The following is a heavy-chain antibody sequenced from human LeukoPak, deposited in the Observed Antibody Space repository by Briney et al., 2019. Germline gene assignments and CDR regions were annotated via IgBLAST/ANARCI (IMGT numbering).Heavy chain of an antibody. V-gene: IGHV1-2*02. CDR3: ATGGYYDSSGYFHDAFDI. D-gene: IGHD3-22*01. CDR2: INPNSGGT. J-gene: IGHJ3*02. CDR1: GYTFTGYY. Sequence: ASVKVSCKASGYTFTGYYMHWVRQAPGQGLEWMGWINPNSGGTNYAQKFQGRVTMTRGTSISTAYMELSSLRSEDTAVYYCATGGYYDSSGYFHDAFDIWGQGTMVTVSS.